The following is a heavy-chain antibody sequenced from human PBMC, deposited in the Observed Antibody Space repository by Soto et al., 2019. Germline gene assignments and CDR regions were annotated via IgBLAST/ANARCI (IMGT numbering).Heavy chain of an antibody. J-gene: IGHJ6*03. CDR3: AKVPGTHYYRYYYYYMDV. Sequence: GGSLRLSCAASGFTFSSYAMSWVRQAPGKGLEWVSAISGSGGSTYYADSVKGRFTISRDNSKNTLYLQMNSLRAEDTAVYYCAKVPGTHYYRYYYYYMDVWGKGTTVTVSS. CDR1: GFTFSSYA. CDR2: ISGSGGST. V-gene: IGHV3-23*01. D-gene: IGHD6-13*01.